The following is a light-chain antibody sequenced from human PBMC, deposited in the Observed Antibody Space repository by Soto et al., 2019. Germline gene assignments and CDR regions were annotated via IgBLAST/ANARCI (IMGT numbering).Light chain of an antibody. CDR2: SNN. CDR1: XXXNGSNT. Sequence: QSVLTQPPSASGTPGQRVTISCSXXXXXNGSNTVNWYQQLPGTAPKLLIYSNNQRPSGVPDRFSGSKSGTSASLAISGLQSEDEADYYCAAWDDSLNGYVFGTGTKLTVL. J-gene: IGLJ1*01. CDR3: AAWDDSLNGYV. V-gene: IGLV1-44*01.